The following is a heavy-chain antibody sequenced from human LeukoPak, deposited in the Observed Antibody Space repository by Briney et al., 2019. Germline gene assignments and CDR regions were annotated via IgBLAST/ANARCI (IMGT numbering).Heavy chain of an antibody. CDR3: ASIAAAGIILGAFDI. J-gene: IGHJ3*02. Sequence: GGSLRLSCAASGFTFSSYSMNWVRQAPGQGLEWVSSISSSSSYIYYADSVKGRFTISRDNAKNSLYLQMNSLRAEDTAVYYCASIAAAGIILGAFDIWGQGTMVTVSS. D-gene: IGHD6-13*01. V-gene: IGHV3-21*01. CDR2: ISSSSSYI. CDR1: GFTFSSYS.